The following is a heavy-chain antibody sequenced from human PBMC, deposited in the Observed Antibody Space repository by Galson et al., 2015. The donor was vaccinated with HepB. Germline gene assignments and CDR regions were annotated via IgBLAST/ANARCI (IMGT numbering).Heavy chain of an antibody. CDR1: GFTFSSYG. J-gene: IGHJ4*02. V-gene: IGHV3-30*18. CDR3: AKGGGGDYSNSYFDY. Sequence: SLRLSCAASGFTFSSYGMHWVRQAPGKGLEWVAVISYDGSNKYYADSVKGRFTISRDNSKNTLYLQMNSLRAEDTAVYYCAKGGGGDYSNSYFDYWGQGTLVTVSS. CDR2: ISYDGSNK. D-gene: IGHD4-11*01.